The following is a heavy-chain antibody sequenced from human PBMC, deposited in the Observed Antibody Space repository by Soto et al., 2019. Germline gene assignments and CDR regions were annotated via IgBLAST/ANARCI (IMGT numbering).Heavy chain of an antibody. J-gene: IGHJ4*01. CDR1: GLSVSSND. CDR2: IYSADNT. V-gene: IGHV3-66*01. Sequence: GGSLRLACAASGLSVSSNDMSWVRQAPGKGLECVSIIYSADNTFYVDSVKGRFIISRDNSKNTVYLQMNSLRADDTAVYYCARGSLYWGQGTLVTVSS. CDR3: ARGSLY.